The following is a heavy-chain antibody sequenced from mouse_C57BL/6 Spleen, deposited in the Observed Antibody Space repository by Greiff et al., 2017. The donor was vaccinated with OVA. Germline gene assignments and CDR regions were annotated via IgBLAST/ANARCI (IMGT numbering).Heavy chain of an antibody. D-gene: IGHD1-1*01. CDR1: GFTFSDYG. Sequence: DVMLVESGGGLVKPGGSLKLSCAASGFTFSDYGMHRVRQAPEKGLEWVAYISSGSSTIYYADTVKGRFTISRDNAKNTLFLQMTSLRSEDTAMYYCARDYYGSSPDYWGQGTTLTVSS. J-gene: IGHJ2*01. V-gene: IGHV5-17*01. CDR3: ARDYYGSSPDY. CDR2: ISSGSSTI.